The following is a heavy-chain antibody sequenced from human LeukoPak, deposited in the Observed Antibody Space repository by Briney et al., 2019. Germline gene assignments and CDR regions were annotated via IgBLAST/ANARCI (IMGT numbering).Heavy chain of an antibody. CDR3: AKGSSGWYWREYFDY. V-gene: IGHV3-23*01. J-gene: IGHJ4*02. Sequence: GGSLRLSCAASGFTFSDYYMSWVRQAPGKGLEWVSAISGSGCSTYYADSVKGRFTISRDNSKNTLYLQMNSLRAEDTAVYYCAKGSSGWYWREYFDYWGQGTLVTVSS. CDR2: ISGSGCST. D-gene: IGHD6-19*01. CDR1: GFTFSDYY.